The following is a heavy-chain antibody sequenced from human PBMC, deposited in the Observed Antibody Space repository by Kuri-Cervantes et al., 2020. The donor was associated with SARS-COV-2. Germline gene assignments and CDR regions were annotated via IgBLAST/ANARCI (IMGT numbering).Heavy chain of an antibody. Sequence: GGSLRLSCAASGFTFSDYAMHWVRQAPGKGLEWVAVISYDGNNKYYADSVKGRFTISRDNSKNTLYLQVNSLRPEDTAVFYCARDRADTAMVRGSYYYYYGMDVWGQGTTVTVSS. V-gene: IGHV3-30-3*01. CDR1: GFTFSDYA. CDR3: ARDRADTAMVRGSYYYYYGMDV. D-gene: IGHD5-18*01. CDR2: ISYDGNNK. J-gene: IGHJ6*02.